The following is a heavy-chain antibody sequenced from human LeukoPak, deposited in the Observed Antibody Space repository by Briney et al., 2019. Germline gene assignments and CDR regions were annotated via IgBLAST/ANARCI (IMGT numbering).Heavy chain of an antibody. Sequence: SETLSLTCSVAGGSISSNLHYWDWIRQAPGKGLEWIGSLLYTGNAWYNPSLKSRVTISVDTSNNQFSLRLTSVNAADTALYYCARRGSGSGGTYAGMDVWGQGRRSPSP. J-gene: IGHJ6*02. CDR2: LLYTGNA. CDR3: ARRGSGSGGTYAGMDV. D-gene: IGHD2-15*01. CDR1: GGSISSNLHY. V-gene: IGHV4-39*01.